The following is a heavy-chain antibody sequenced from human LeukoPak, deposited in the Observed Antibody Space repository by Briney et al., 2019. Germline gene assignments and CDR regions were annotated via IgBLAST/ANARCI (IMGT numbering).Heavy chain of an antibody. CDR2: VFYTGSG. CDR1: GGSMSNYY. V-gene: IGHV4-59*01. J-gene: IGHJ5*02. Sequence: SETLSLTCTVSGGSMSNYYWNWIRQPPGKGLEWIGYVFYTGSGKYNPSLKSRVTISVDTSKRQISLKLTSVTAADTAVYYCATNLPGYSYGYWVAWGQGTLVTVSS. D-gene: IGHD5-18*01. CDR3: ATNLPGYSYGYWVA.